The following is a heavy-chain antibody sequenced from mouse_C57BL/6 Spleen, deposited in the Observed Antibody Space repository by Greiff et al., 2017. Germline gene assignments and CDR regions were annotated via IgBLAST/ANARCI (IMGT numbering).Heavy chain of an antibody. CDR1: GYSITSGYY. CDR2: ISYDGSN. D-gene: IGHD2-1*01. Sequence: ESGPGLVKPSQSLSLTCSVTGYSITSGYYWNWIRQFPGNKLEWMGYISYDGSNNYNPSLKNRISITRDTSKNQFFLKLNSVTTEDTATYYCARDPLLLYAMDYWGQGTSVTVSS. CDR3: ARDPLLLYAMDY. V-gene: IGHV3-6*01. J-gene: IGHJ4*01.